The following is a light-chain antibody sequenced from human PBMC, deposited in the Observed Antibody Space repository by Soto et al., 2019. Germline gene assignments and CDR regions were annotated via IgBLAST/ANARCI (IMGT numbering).Light chain of an antibody. J-gene: IGKJ5*01. V-gene: IGKV3-20*01. CDR3: QQYGSSPLIS. CDR2: GAS. CDR1: HTVSITY. Sequence: PVESATLSCSASHTVSITYLTWYQQKPGQAPRLLIFGASKRATGIPDRFSGSGSGRDFTLTISGLEPEDFAVYYCQQYGSSPLISFGQGTRLEIK.